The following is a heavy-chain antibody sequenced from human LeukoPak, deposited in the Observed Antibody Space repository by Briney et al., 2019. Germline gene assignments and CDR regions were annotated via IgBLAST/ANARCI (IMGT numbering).Heavy chain of an antibody. Sequence: SETLSLTCTVSGGSISSGDYYWSWIRQPPGKGLEWIGYIYYSGSTYYNPSLKSRVTISVDTSKYQFSLKLSSVTAADTAVYYCARAFSSGWYDGYYFDYWGQGTLVTVSS. CDR2: IYYSGST. CDR1: GGSISSGDYY. V-gene: IGHV4-30-4*01. J-gene: IGHJ4*02. CDR3: ARAFSSGWYDGYYFDY. D-gene: IGHD6-19*01.